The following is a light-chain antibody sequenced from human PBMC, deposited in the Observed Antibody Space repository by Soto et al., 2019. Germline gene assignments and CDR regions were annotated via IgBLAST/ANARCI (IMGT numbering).Light chain of an antibody. Sequence: QSALTQPPSASGSPGQSVTISCTGISSDVGGYNYVSWYQQHPGKAPKLMIYEVSKRPSGVPDRFSGSKSGNTASLTVSGLQAEDEADYYCSSYAGSNNWVVFGGGTKLTVL. CDR3: SSYAGSNNWVV. CDR1: SSDVGGYNY. CDR2: EVS. V-gene: IGLV2-8*01. J-gene: IGLJ2*01.